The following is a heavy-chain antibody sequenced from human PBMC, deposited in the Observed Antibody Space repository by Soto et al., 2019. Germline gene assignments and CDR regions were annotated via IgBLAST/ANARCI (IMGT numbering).Heavy chain of an antibody. CDR3: ARPTRQWLGRRYYYGMDV. CDR1: GGSFSGYY. D-gene: IGHD6-19*01. V-gene: IGHV4-34*01. J-gene: IGHJ6*01. Sequence: QVQLQQWGAGLLKPSETLSLTCAVYGGSFSGYYWSWIRQPPGKGLEWIGEINHIGSTNYNPSLKSRVTISVATSKNQCSLKLSPVPAAATPVYYCARPTRQWLGRRYYYGMDVWGQGTTVTVSS. CDR2: INHIGST.